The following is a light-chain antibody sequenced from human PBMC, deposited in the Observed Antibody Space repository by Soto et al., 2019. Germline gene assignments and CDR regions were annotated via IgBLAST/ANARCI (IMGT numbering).Light chain of an antibody. CDR2: SAS. Sequence: IQVTQSPSSVSTFVEDIFTITCRASQGINTWLAWYQQKPGKAPKPLMYSASTLHTGVSSRFTGGGSGTEFTLTINGLQPEDFATYYCQQSDTLSITFGGGTKV. J-gene: IGKJ4*01. V-gene: IGKV1-12*01. CDR3: QQSDTLSIT. CDR1: QGINTW.